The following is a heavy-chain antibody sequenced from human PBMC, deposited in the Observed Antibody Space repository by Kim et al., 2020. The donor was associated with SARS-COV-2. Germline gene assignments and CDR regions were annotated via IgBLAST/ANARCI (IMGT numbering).Heavy chain of an antibody. J-gene: IGHJ3*02. V-gene: IGHV3-33*01. D-gene: IGHD3-10*01. CDR3: ASSSHYYYGDWMVFDI. Sequence: GGSLRLSCAASGFTFSSYGMHWVRQAPGKGLEWVAVIWYDGSNKYYADSVKGRFTISRDNSKNTLYLQMNSLRAEDTAVYYCASSSHYYYGDWMVFDIWGQGTMVTVSS. CDR1: GFTFSSYG. CDR2: IWYDGSNK.